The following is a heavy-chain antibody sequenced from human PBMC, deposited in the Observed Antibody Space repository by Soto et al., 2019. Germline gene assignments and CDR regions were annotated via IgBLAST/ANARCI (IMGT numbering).Heavy chain of an antibody. CDR3: ARDFRYAFDY. D-gene: IGHD1-1*01. V-gene: IGHV3-48*01. CDR1: GFTFSTYT. Sequence: EVQLVESGGALVQPGGSLRLSCAASGFTFSTYTMNLVRQSPGKGLEWLSYSNTNTGTISYADSVKGRFTISTDNAKNSLYLEMDSLRAEDAAVYYCARDFRYAFDYWGQGTVVTVSS. J-gene: IGHJ4*02. CDR2: SNTNTGTI.